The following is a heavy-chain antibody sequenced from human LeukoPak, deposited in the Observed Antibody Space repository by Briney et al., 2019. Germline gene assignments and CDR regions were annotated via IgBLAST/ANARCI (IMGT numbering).Heavy chain of an antibody. Sequence: SETLSLTCAVYGGSFSSYYWSWIRQPPGKGLEWIGYIYYSGSTNYNPSPKSRVTISVDTSKNQFSLKLSSVTAADTAVYYCAGGDANYDILTGYFDRGDYYYYYMDVWGKGTTVTISS. D-gene: IGHD3-9*01. CDR2: IYYSGST. CDR1: GGSFSSYY. CDR3: AGGDANYDILTGYFDRGDYYYYYMDV. V-gene: IGHV4-59*01. J-gene: IGHJ6*03.